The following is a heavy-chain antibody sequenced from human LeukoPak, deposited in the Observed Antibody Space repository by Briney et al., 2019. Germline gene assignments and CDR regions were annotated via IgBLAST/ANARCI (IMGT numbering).Heavy chain of an antibody. D-gene: IGHD3-3*01. Sequence: PGGSLRLSCAASGFTSGFTFDDYGMNWVRQVPGKGLEWGSGISRDGGRTGYADSVQGRFTISRDNSRNSLHLQMNSLRVEDTAFYYCVKDSNYVFWSRYYKGFDNWGQGTLVTVSS. J-gene: IGHJ4*02. CDR2: ISRDGGRT. CDR1: GFTFDDYG. CDR3: VKDSNYVFWSRYYKGFDN. V-gene: IGHV3-20*04.